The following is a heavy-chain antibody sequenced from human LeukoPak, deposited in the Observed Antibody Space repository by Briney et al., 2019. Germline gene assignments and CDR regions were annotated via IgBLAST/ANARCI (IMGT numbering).Heavy chain of an antibody. CDR3: ARVARIVVVITEYAFDI. V-gene: IGHV4-34*01. Sequence: SETLSLTCAVYGGSFSGYYWSWVRQPPGKGLEWIGEINHSGSTNYNPSLMSRVTISVDTSKNQFSLKLSSATAADTAVYYCARVARIVVVITEYAFDIWGQGTMVTVSS. D-gene: IGHD3-22*01. CDR1: GGSFSGYY. CDR2: INHSGST. J-gene: IGHJ3*02.